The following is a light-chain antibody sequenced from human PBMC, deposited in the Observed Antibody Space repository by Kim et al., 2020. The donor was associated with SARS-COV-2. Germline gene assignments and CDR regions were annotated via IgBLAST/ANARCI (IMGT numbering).Light chain of an antibody. CDR3: QQSYSTPWA. Sequence: ASVGDRVTITCRASQSISSYLNWYQQKPGKAPKLLIYAASSLQSGVPSRFSGSGSGTDFTLTISSLQPEDFATYYCQQSYSTPWAFGQGTKVDIK. CDR2: AAS. J-gene: IGKJ1*01. V-gene: IGKV1-39*01. CDR1: QSISSY.